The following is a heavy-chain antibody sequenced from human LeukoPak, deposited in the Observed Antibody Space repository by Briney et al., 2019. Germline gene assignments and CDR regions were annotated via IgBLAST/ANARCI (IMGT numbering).Heavy chain of an antibody. V-gene: IGHV3-7*01. J-gene: IGHJ4*02. CDR1: GFTFSSYW. CDR2: IKHDGSEQ. Sequence: GGSLRLSCEASGFTFSSYWMDWVRQAPGKGLEWVANIKHDGSEQYYVDSVKGRFTISRDNGRNLLYLQMNSLRVEDTAVYYCARDKYGAYSDFGGQGTLVSVPS. CDR3: ARDKYGAYSDF. D-gene: IGHD4-17*01.